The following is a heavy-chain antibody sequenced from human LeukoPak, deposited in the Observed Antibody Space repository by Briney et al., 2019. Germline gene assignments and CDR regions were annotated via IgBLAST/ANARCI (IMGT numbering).Heavy chain of an antibody. CDR3: ARDNSRDSRGWWFDP. Sequence: ASVKVSCKASGYTFTSYYMHWVRQAPGQGLEWMGIINPSGDSTTYAQKFQGRVILTRDTSTSTLYMELSSLRSEDTAVYYCARDNSRDSRGWWFDPWGQGTLVTVSS. D-gene: IGHD4-11*01. J-gene: IGHJ5*02. CDR2: INPSGDST. V-gene: IGHV1-46*03. CDR1: GYTFTSYY.